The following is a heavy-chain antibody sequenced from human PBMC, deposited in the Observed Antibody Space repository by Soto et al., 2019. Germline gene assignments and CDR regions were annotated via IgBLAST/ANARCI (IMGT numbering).Heavy chain of an antibody. Sequence: QVQLVESGGGVVQPGRSLRLSCAASGFNFRNHGMHWVRQAPGKGREWVAVIWYDGSNRYYGDSVKGRFTVYRDNLKNIVYLQMNSLKGEDTAVCYCARDQNTDYGFDPWGQGALVTVS. CDR2: IWYDGSNR. V-gene: IGHV3-33*01. D-gene: IGHD4-17*01. CDR1: GFNFRNHG. J-gene: IGHJ5*02. CDR3: ARDQNTDYGFDP.